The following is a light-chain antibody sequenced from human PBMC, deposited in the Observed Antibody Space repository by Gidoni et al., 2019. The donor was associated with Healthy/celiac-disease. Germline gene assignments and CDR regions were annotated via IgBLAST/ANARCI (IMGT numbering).Light chain of an antibody. Sequence: EIVMTQSPATLSVSPGEGATLSCRASQSISSNLAWYQQKPGQAPRLLIYGASTRATGIPARFSGSGSGTEFTLTVSSLQSEDSAVYYCQQYNNWPPITFGQGTRLEIK. J-gene: IGKJ5*01. CDR1: QSISSN. V-gene: IGKV3-15*01. CDR3: QQYNNWPPIT. CDR2: GAS.